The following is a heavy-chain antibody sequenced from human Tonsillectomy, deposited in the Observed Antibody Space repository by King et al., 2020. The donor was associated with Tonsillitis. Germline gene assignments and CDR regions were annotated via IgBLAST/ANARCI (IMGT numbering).Heavy chain of an antibody. Sequence: QLVQSGAEVKKPGASVKVSCKASGYTFTSYYMHWVRQAPGQGLEWMGIINHSGGSTSYAQKFQGRVTMARDTSTSTVYMELSSLRSEDTAVYYCAKGGSSRYDAFDIGGQGTMVAVSS. D-gene: IGHD3-16*02. CDR2: INHSGGST. CDR3: AKGGSSRYDAFDI. V-gene: IGHV1-46*03. J-gene: IGHJ3*02. CDR1: GYTFTSYY.